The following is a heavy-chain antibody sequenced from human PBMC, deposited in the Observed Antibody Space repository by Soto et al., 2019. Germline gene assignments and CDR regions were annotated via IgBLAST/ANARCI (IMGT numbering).Heavy chain of an antibody. CDR1: GFTVSSNY. CDR3: ARAWPCSGGSCYSNYFDY. CDR2: IYSGGST. Sequence: GGSLRLSCAASGFTVSSNYMSWVRQAPGKGLEWVSVIYSGGSTYYADSVKGRFTISRENSKNTLYLQMNSLGAEDTAVYYCARAWPCSGGSCYSNYFDYWGQGTLVTVSS. D-gene: IGHD2-15*01. V-gene: IGHV3-53*01. J-gene: IGHJ4*02.